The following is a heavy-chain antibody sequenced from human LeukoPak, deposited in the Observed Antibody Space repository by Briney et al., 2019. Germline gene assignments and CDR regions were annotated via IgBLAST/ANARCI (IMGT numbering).Heavy chain of an antibody. J-gene: IGHJ3*02. CDR3: ARDADWGYDAFDI. CDR1: GDSVSVKSDV. D-gene: IGHD7-27*01. V-gene: IGHV6-1*01. CDR2: IYYRSKWNN. Sequence: SQTLSLTCAISGDSVSVKSDVWNWIRQSPSRGLEWLGRIYYRSKWNNDYAASVKSRITISPDTSKNQFSLQLNSVTPEDTAVYYCARDADWGYDAFDIWGQGTMVTVSS.